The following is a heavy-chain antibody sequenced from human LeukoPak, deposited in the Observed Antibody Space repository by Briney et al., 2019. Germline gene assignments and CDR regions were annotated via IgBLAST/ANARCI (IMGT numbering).Heavy chain of an antibody. CDR2: IRSKAYGGTT. J-gene: IGHJ4*02. D-gene: IGHD3-22*01. Sequence: GGSLRLSCTASGFTFGDYAMSWVRQAPGKGLEWVGFIRSKAYGGTTEYAASVKGRLTISRDDSKSIAYLQMNSLKTEDTAVYYCTMIVVVITPIDYWGQETLVTVSS. V-gene: IGHV3-49*04. CDR3: TMIVVVITPIDY. CDR1: GFTFGDYA.